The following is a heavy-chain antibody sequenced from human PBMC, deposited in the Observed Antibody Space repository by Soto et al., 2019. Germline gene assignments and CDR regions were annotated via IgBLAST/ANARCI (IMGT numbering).Heavy chain of an antibody. CDR2: IIPILGIV. V-gene: IGHV1-69*08. CDR3: ARDQDAYGDTVYYYYYGMDV. J-gene: IGHJ6*02. Sequence: QVQLVQSGAEVKKPGSSVKVSCKASGGTFSTYTISWVRQAPGQGLEWMGRIIPILGIVNYAQKFQGRVTITEDKFTSTAYMGLSSLRSEDTAVYYCARDQDAYGDTVYYYYYGMDVWGQGTTVIVSS. CDR1: GGTFSTYT. D-gene: IGHD4-17*01.